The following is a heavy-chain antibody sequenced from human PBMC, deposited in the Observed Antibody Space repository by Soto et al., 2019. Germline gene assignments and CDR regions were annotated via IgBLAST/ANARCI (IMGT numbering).Heavy chain of an antibody. Sequence: QVQLVQSGAEVKKPGASVKVSCKASGYTFTSYGISWVRQAPGQGLEWMGWISAYNGNTNYAQKLQGRGTMTTDTSTSTAYMELRSLRSDDTAVYYWARDHFSLLSADAFDIWGQGTMVTVSS. CDR2: ISAYNGNT. CDR3: ARDHFSLLSADAFDI. V-gene: IGHV1-18*01. CDR1: GYTFTSYG. J-gene: IGHJ3*02. D-gene: IGHD1-26*01.